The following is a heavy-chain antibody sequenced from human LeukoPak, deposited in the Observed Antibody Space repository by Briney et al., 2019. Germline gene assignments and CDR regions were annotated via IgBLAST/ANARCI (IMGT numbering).Heavy chain of an antibody. J-gene: IGHJ5*02. V-gene: IGHV3-23*01. CDR2: IIGGGGST. D-gene: IGHD2-2*02. CDR1: GFTFSNYA. Sequence: GGSLRLSCAASGFTFSNYAMRWVRQAPGKGLEWVSGIIGGGGSTYYADSVKGRFTISRDNSKNTLYLQTNSLRVEDTAVYYCAKERNPHCSSTSCYTGFDPWGQGTLVTVSS. CDR3: AKERNPHCSSTSCYTGFDP.